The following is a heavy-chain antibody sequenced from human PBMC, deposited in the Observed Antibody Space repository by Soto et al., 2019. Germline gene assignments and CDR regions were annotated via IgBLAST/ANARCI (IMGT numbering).Heavy chain of an antibody. Sequence: VGSVRLSCAASGFPFSDSYMAWIRQAPGKGLEEIATISSTGSTPYYADSVKGRFTISRDNAQNSLYLEMNNLRAEDTAVYYCARGQQLVANWLDPWGQGILVTVSS. V-gene: IGHV3-11*01. CDR3: ARGQQLVANWLDP. CDR1: GFPFSDSY. D-gene: IGHD6-6*01. CDR2: ISSTGSTP. J-gene: IGHJ5*02.